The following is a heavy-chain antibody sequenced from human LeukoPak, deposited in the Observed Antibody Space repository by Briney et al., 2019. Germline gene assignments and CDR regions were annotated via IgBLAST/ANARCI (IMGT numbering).Heavy chain of an antibody. CDR2: IYTSGST. D-gene: IGHD3-22*01. V-gene: IGHV4-4*09. Sequence: SETLSLTCTVSGGSISSYYWSWIQQPPGKGLEWIGYIYTSGSTNYNPYLKSRVTISVDTSKNQFSLKLSSVIAADTAVYYCARVYYDSSGYGAFDIWGQGTMVTVSS. J-gene: IGHJ3*02. CDR3: ARVYYDSSGYGAFDI. CDR1: GGSISSYY.